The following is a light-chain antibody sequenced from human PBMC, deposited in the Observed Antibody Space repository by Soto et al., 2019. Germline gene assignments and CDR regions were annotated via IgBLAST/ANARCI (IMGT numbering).Light chain of an antibody. CDR2: WAS. J-gene: IGKJ2*01. Sequence: DIVMTQSPDSLAVSLGERATINCKSSQSVLYSSNNKNYLAWYQQKPGQPPKLLIYWASTRESGVPDRFSGSGSGTDFTLTIGSLQAEDVAVYYCQQYYSTPQTFGQGTKLEIK. CDR3: QQYYSTPQT. CDR1: QSVLYSSNNKNY. V-gene: IGKV4-1*01.